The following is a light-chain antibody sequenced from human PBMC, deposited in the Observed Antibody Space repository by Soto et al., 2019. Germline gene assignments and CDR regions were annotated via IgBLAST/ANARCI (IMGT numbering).Light chain of an antibody. Sequence: EIVLTQSPGTASLSPGERATLSCRDSQSVGSRWLAWYQQKPGQAPRVLIYGGSNRATGIPDRFSGSGSGTDFTLTISRLEPEDFAVYYCQQYYSSRTFGQGTKVEMK. CDR1: QSVGSRW. J-gene: IGKJ1*01. CDR2: GGS. V-gene: IGKV3-20*01. CDR3: QQYYSSRT.